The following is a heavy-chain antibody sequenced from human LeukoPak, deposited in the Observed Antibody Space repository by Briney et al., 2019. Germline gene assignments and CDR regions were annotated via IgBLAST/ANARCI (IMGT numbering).Heavy chain of an antibody. J-gene: IGHJ4*02. Sequence: GGSLRLSCAASGFTFSDYYMSWIRQAPGKGLEWVSYISGSGSTIYYADSVKGRFNISRDNSKNTLFLQMNSLRAEDTATYYCAKARVGVTRDFDYWGQGTLVTVSS. CDR3: AKARVGVTRDFDY. D-gene: IGHD1-26*01. CDR2: ISGSGSTI. CDR1: GFTFSDYY. V-gene: IGHV3-11*01.